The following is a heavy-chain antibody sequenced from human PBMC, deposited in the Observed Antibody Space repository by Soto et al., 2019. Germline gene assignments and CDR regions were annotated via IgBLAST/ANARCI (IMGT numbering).Heavy chain of an antibody. CDR3: ARPLYISGWYGVDY. J-gene: IGHJ4*02. Sequence: QVQLVESGGGVVQPGRSLRLSCAASGFTFSSYAMHWVRQAPGKGLEWVAVISYDGSNKYYADSVKGRFTISRDNSKNTLYLQMNSLRAEDTAVYYCARPLYISGWYGVDYWGQGTLVTVSS. V-gene: IGHV3-30-3*01. CDR2: ISYDGSNK. CDR1: GFTFSSYA. D-gene: IGHD6-19*01.